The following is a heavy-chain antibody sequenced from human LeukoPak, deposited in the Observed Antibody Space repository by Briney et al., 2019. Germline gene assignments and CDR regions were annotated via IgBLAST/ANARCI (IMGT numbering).Heavy chain of an antibody. Sequence: PSETLSLTCTVSGCSLSSYYWSWIRQPPGKGLEWIGYIYYSGSTSNNPSLKSRVTISLDTSKNQFSLKLSSVTAADTAVYYCARDGPDGSGSFYMDVWGKGTTVTVSS. CDR2: IYYSGST. V-gene: IGHV4-59*01. CDR3: ARDGPDGSGSFYMDV. CDR1: GCSLSSYY. J-gene: IGHJ6*03. D-gene: IGHD3-10*01.